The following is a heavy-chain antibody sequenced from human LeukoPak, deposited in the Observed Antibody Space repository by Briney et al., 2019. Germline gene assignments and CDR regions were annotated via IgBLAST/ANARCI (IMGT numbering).Heavy chain of an antibody. V-gene: IGHV3-53*01. D-gene: IGHD3-9*01. J-gene: IGHJ4*02. CDR2: IYSGGST. CDR1: GFTVSSNY. CDR3: ARLDFDWFFDY. Sequence: GSLRLSCAASGFTVSSNYMSWVRQAPGKGLEWVSVIYSGGSTYYADSVKGRFTISRDNSKNTLYLQMNSLRAEDTAVYYCARLDFDWFFDYWGQGTLVTVSS.